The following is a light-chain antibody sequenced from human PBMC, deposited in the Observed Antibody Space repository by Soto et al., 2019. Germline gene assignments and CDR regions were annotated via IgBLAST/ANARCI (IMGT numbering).Light chain of an antibody. CDR2: AAS. J-gene: IGKJ1*01. CDR1: QGIRND. V-gene: IGKV1-17*01. CDR3: QQYNSYWT. Sequence: DIQMTQSPSTLSASVGDRVTITCRASQGIRNDLGWYQQKPGKAPKLLIYAASSLQSGAPSRFSGSGSGTEFTLTISSLQPDDVATYYCQQYNSYWTFGQGTKVDIK.